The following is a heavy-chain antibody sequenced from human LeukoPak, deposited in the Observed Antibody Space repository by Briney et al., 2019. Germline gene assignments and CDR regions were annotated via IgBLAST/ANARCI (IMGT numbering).Heavy chain of an antibody. V-gene: IGHV3-33*01. CDR2: IWYDGSNK. CDR3: ARDPADY. D-gene: IGHD2-2*01. J-gene: IGHJ4*02. CDR1: GFTFSSYG. Sequence: GGSLRLSCAASGFTFSSYGMHWVRQAPGKGLEWVAFIWYDGSNKYYADSVKGRFTISRDNSKNTLYLQMNSLRAEDTAVYYCARDPADYWGQGTLVTVSS.